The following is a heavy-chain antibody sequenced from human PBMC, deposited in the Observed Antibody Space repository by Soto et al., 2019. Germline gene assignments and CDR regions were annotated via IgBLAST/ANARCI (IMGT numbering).Heavy chain of an antibody. Sequence: QVQLQESGPGLVKPSETLSLTCTVSGGSISTYYWSWIRQSPGEGLEWIAYIFYSGSTNYNPSLKRRVTISVDTSKNQFSLKLSSVTAADTAVYYCARHGSYSNRLYSFDIWGQGTMVTVSS. CDR3: ARHGSYSNRLYSFDI. J-gene: IGHJ3*02. CDR1: GGSISTYY. V-gene: IGHV4-59*08. CDR2: IFYSGST. D-gene: IGHD4-4*01.